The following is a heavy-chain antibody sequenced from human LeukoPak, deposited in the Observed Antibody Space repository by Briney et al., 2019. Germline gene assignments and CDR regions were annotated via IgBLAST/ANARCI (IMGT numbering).Heavy chain of an antibody. J-gene: IGHJ6*02. Sequence: GGSLRLSCAASGFTFDDYAMHWVRQAPGKGLEWVSLISGDGGSTYYADSVKGRFTISRDNSKNSLYLQMNSLRTEDTALYYCAEDFGSSGWYGMDVWGQGTTVTVSS. CDR1: GFTFDDYA. CDR2: ISGDGGST. D-gene: IGHD6-19*01. V-gene: IGHV3-43*02. CDR3: AEDFGSSGWYGMDV.